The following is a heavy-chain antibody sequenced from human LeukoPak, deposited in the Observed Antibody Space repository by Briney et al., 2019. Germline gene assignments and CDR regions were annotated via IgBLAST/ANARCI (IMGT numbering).Heavy chain of an antibody. CDR2: IYYSGST. CDR3: ARHGSGWYLYYFDY. Sequence: SETLSLTCAVYGGSFSGYYWSWIRQSPGKGLEWIGYIYYSGSTNYNPSLKSRVTISVDTSKNQFSLKLSSVTAADTAVYYCARHGSGWYLYYFDYWGQGTLVTVSS. CDR1: GGSFSGYY. J-gene: IGHJ4*02. D-gene: IGHD6-19*01. V-gene: IGHV4-59*01.